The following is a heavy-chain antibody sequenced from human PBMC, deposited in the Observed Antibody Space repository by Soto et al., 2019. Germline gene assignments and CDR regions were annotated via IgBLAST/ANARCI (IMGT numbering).Heavy chain of an antibody. CDR1: GDSFSSNSAA. J-gene: IGHJ5*02. D-gene: IGHD6-19*01. Sequence: PSQTLSLTCAISGDSFSSNSAAWNWIRQSPSRGLEWLGRTYYRSKWYNDYAVSVKSRITINPDTSKNQFSLQLNSVTPEDTAVYYCAKSRIAVAGQPRNENWFDPWGQGTLVTVSS. V-gene: IGHV6-1*01. CDR2: TYYRSKWYN. CDR3: AKSRIAVAGQPRNENWFDP.